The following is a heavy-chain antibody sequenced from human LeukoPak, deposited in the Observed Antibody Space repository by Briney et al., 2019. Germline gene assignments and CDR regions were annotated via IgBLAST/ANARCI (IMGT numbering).Heavy chain of an antibody. Sequence: SETLSLTCAVHGGSFSGYYWSWIRQPPGKGLEWIGEINHSGSTNYNPSLKSRVTISVDTSKNQFSLKLSSVTAADTAVYYCASRGYDIPDYYYYGMDVWGKGTTVTVSS. CDR1: GGSFSGYY. J-gene: IGHJ6*04. D-gene: IGHD3-9*01. CDR2: INHSGST. V-gene: IGHV4-34*01. CDR3: ASRGYDIPDYYYYGMDV.